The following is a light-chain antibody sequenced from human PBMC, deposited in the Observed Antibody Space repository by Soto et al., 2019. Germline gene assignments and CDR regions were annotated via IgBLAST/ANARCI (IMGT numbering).Light chain of an antibody. CDR1: QGIRNY. CDR2: FAS. V-gene: IGKV1-27*01. Sequence: DIQMTQSPSSLSASVGDRVTITCRASQGIRNYLAWYQQKPGRVPKLLIYFASTLQSGVPARFSGSGSGTDFTLTISSLQPEDFATYYCQKYDYAPLTFGGGTKVEIK. J-gene: IGKJ4*01. CDR3: QKYDYAPLT.